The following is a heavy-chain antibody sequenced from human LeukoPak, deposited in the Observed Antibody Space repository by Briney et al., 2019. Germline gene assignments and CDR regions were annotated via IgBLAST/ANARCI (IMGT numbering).Heavy chain of an antibody. CDR1: GGAVSGYA. Sequence: SVKVSCKASGGAVSGYAISWVRQAPGQGLEWMGGIIPIFGTANYAQKFQGRGTITADESTSTAYMALSSLRSEDTAVSHRARDLGGSGSYYNYFDYWGQGTLVTVSS. D-gene: IGHD3-10*01. V-gene: IGHV1-69*13. CDR2: IIPIFGTA. CDR3: ARDLGGSGSYYNYFDY. J-gene: IGHJ4*02.